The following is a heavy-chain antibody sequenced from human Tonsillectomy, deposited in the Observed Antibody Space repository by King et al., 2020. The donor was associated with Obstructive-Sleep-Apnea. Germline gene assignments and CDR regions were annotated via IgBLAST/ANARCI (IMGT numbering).Heavy chain of an antibody. CDR3: TSGSRL. J-gene: IGHJ4*02. Sequence: VQLVESGGGLVKPGGSLRLSCAASGFPFSNAWMSWVRQAPGKGLEWVGRIKRKTDGGTTDYAAPVKGRFTISRDDSKNTLFLQMNSLKTEDRGVYYCTSGSRLCGQGTLVTVSS. V-gene: IGHV3-15*01. D-gene: IGHD6-6*01. CDR2: IKRKTDGGTT. CDR1: GFPFSNAW.